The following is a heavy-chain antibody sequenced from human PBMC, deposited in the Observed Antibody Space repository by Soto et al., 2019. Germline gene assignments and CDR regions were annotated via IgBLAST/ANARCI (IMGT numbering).Heavy chain of an antibody. CDR3: VKDWSGDKCPCMDV. CDR2: IGDSGGRT. J-gene: IGHJ6*02. CDR1: GFTFGSYA. V-gene: IGHV3-23*01. Sequence: GGSLRLSCAASGFTFGSYAMSWVRQAPGKGLEWVSAIGDSGGRTYYAESVKGRFTISRDNSRNTLYLQMNSLRVEDTAVYYCVKDWSGDKCPCMDVWGQGTTVTVSS. D-gene: IGHD3-3*01.